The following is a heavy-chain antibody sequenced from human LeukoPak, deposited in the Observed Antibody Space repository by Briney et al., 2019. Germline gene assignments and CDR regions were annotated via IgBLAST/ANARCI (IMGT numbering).Heavy chain of an antibody. Sequence: PSETLSLTCAVYGGSFSGYYWSWIRQPPGKGLEWIGEINHSGSTNYNPSLKSQVTISVDTSKNQFSLKLSSVTAADTAVYYCARRAYGSGSYSYWGQGTLVTVSS. CDR2: INHSGST. J-gene: IGHJ4*02. CDR3: ARRAYGSGSYSY. CDR1: GGSFSGYY. D-gene: IGHD3-10*01. V-gene: IGHV4-34*01.